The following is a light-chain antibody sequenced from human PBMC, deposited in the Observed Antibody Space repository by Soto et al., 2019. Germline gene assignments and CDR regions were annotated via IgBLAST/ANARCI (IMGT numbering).Light chain of an antibody. Sequence: QSALTQPASVSGSPGQSITISCTGTSSDIGTYDQVSWYQQHPGKAPQLIIYEVYRRASGLSNRFSGTKSGTTSSLTISGLQADDDADYYCCSYTTGSTLVFGTGTKVTVL. CDR2: EVY. J-gene: IGLJ1*01. CDR1: SSDIGTYDQ. CDR3: CSYTTGSTLV. V-gene: IGLV2-14*01.